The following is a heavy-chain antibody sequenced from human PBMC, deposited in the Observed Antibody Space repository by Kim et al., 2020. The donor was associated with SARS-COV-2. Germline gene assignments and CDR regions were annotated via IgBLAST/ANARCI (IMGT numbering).Heavy chain of an antibody. Sequence: SVKVRFTISRDNAKSSLSLQMTSLRAEDTAVYYCARSLYCSSTSCFYGMDVWGQGTTVTVSS. CDR3: ARSLYCSSTSCFYGMDV. J-gene: IGHJ6*02. D-gene: IGHD2-2*01. V-gene: IGHV3-48*03.